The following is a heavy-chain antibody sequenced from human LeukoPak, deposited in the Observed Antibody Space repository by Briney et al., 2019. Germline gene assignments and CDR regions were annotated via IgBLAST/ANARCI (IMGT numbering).Heavy chain of an antibody. D-gene: IGHD6-19*01. CDR1: GGSISSYY. Sequence: SETLSLTCTVSGGSISSYYWSWIRQPPGKGLEWIGYIYYSGSTNYNPSLKSRVTISVDTSKNQFSLKLSSVTAADTAVYYCARGVRYSSGWDYFDYWGQGTLVTVSS. V-gene: IGHV4-59*12. J-gene: IGHJ4*02. CDR3: ARGVRYSSGWDYFDY. CDR2: IYYSGST.